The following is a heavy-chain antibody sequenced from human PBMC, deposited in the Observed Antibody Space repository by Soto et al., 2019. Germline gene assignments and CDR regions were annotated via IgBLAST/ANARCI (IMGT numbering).Heavy chain of an antibody. CDR3: AGDWSGY. CDR2: ISADNGNT. J-gene: IGHJ4*02. V-gene: IGHV1-18*01. D-gene: IGHD3-3*01. Sequence: QVQLVQSGAEVKEPGASVKVSCKASGYTFTTYGISWVRQAPGQGLEWMGWISADNGNTNYAQKXQXRXNMTTDTSTRTAYMELRSLRSDATAVYYCAGDWSGYWGQGTLVTVSS. CDR1: GYTFTTYG.